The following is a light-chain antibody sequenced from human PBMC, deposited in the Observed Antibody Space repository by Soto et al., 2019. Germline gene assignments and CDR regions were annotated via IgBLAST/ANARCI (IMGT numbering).Light chain of an antibody. CDR2: AAS. CDR1: QTIITY. Sequence: DIPMTQSPSSLSASVGDRVSITCRASQTIITYLNWYQQKPGKAPKLLISAASNLQSGVPSRFSGSGSETAFSLTISSVQPEDFATYYCQQSYSTHRTFGQGTKLEIK. J-gene: IGKJ2*01. V-gene: IGKV1-39*01. CDR3: QQSYSTHRT.